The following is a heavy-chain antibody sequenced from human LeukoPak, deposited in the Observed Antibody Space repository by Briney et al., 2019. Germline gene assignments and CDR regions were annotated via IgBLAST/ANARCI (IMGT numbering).Heavy chain of an antibody. CDR2: IKHSGST. CDR1: LGSFSGYY. J-gene: IGHJ4*02. CDR3: ARRKGYSYGSREYYFDY. V-gene: IGHV4-34*01. D-gene: IGHD5-18*01. Sequence: SGALSLTRAHYLGSFSGYYWSWIRQPPGKGREGIGEIKHSGSTNYNPSLQSRVTISVDTSKNQFSLQLSSVTAADTAVYYCARRKGYSYGSREYYFDYWGQGTLVTVSS.